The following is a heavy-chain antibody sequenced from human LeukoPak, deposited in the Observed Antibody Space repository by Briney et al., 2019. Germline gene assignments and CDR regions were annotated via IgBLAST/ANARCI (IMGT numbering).Heavy chain of an antibody. V-gene: IGHV1-69*05. CDR1: GGTFSSYA. Sequence: SVKVSCKASGGTFSSYAISWVRQAPGQGLEWMGGIIPIFGTTNYAQKFQGRVTITTDESTSTAYMEVSSLRSEDTAVYYCARAPYPRYSSSWFFDYWGQGTLVTVSS. CDR2: IIPIFGTT. CDR3: ARAPYPRYSSSWFFDY. J-gene: IGHJ4*02. D-gene: IGHD6-13*01.